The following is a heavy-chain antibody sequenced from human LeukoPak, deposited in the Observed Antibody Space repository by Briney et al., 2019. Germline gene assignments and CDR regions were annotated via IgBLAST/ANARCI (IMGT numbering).Heavy chain of an antibody. D-gene: IGHD3-9*01. CDR2: INGSGGST. V-gene: IGHV3-23*01. J-gene: IGHJ4*02. Sequence: GGSLRLSCAASGFTFSSYAMSWVRQAPGKGLEWVAAINGSGGSTYYADSVKGRFTISRDNSKNTLYLQMNSLRAEDTAVYYCAKGGGRYFGWLYGRTLDYWGQGTPVTVSS. CDR1: GFTFSSYA. CDR3: AKGGGRYFGWLYGRTLDY.